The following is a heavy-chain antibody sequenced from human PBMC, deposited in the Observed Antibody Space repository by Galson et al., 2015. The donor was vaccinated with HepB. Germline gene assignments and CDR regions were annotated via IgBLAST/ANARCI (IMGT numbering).Heavy chain of an antibody. V-gene: IGHV3-48*02. CDR1: GFPFSLHS. J-gene: IGHJ1*01. CDR3: ARLTGPEYFHH. D-gene: IGHD1-20*01. Sequence: SLRLSCAASGFPFSLHSMNWVRQAPGRGLEWLSYISSGSSTIYYADSVKGRFTISRDNAKNSLYLQMNSLTDEDTAVYYCARLTGPEYFHHWGQGTLVTVSS. CDR2: ISSGSSTI.